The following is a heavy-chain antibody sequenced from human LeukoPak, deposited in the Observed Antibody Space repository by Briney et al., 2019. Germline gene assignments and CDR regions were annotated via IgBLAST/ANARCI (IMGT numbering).Heavy chain of an antibody. D-gene: IGHD5-18*01. V-gene: IGHV3-64D*06. CDR3: VKCGYRYGYYDAFDI. CDR2: ISSDGGSA. CDR1: GLFFSTYG. Sequence: PGGSLRLSCSASGLFFSTYGMHWVRQAPGKGLEYVSAISSDGGSAYYEDSVKGRFTISRDNSKNTLYLQMSSLRAEDTAVYYCVKCGYRYGYYDAFDIWGQGTMVTVSS. J-gene: IGHJ3*02.